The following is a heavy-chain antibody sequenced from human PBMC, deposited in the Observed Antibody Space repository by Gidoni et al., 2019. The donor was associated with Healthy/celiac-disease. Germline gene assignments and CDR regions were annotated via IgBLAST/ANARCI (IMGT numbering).Heavy chain of an antibody. V-gene: IGHV3-23*01. J-gene: IGHJ5*02. CDR3: AKDTRGSGGYNWFDP. CDR1: GFTFRSYA. CDR2: VSGSSGST. Sequence: EVQLFESGGGLVQHGGSLILSCAAPGFTFRSYAMSWVCQAPGKGLERVAAVSGSSGSTYCADSVKGRFTISRDNSKNKLYLQMNRLRAEDTAVYYCAKDTRGSGGYNWFDPWGQGTLVTVSS. D-gene: IGHD3-10*01.